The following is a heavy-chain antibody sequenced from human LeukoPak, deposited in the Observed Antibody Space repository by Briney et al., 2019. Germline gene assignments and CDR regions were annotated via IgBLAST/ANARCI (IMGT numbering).Heavy chain of an antibody. Sequence: GASVKVSCKASGYTFTGYYMHWVRQAPGQGLEWMGWINPNSGGTNYAQKFQGRVTMTRDTSISTAYMELSRLRSDDTAVYSCAGGVTARGFYYYMDIWGRGTTVTISS. V-gene: IGHV1-2*02. CDR1: GYTFTGYY. CDR2: INPNSGGT. J-gene: IGHJ6*03. CDR3: AGGVTARGFYYYMDI. D-gene: IGHD2-21*02.